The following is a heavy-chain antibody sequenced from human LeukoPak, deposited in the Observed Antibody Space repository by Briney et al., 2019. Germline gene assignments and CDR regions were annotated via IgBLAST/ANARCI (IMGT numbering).Heavy chain of an antibody. CDR2: INHSGST. J-gene: IGHJ4*02. Sequence: SETLSLTCAVYGGSFSGYYWSWIRQPPGKGLEWIGEINHSGSTNYNPSLKSRVTISVDTSKNQFSLKLSSVTAADTAVYYCARQDYDSTDYWGQGTLGTVSS. CDR3: ARQDYDSTDY. V-gene: IGHV4-34*01. CDR1: GGSFSGYY. D-gene: IGHD3-3*01.